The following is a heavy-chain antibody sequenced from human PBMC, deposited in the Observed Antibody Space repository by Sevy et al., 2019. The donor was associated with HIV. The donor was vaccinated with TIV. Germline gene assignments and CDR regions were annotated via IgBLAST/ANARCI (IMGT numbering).Heavy chain of an antibody. J-gene: IGHJ6*02. D-gene: IGHD2-15*01. CDR1: GGSISSSSYY. CDR2: IYYSGST. CDR3: ARDDGGSRGSYYYYGMDV. Sequence: ETLSLTCTVSGGSISSSSYYWGWIRQPPGKGLEWIGSIYYSGSTYYNPSLKSRVTISVDTSKNQFSLKLSSVTAADTAVYYCARDDGGSRGSYYYYGMDVWGQGTTVTVSS. V-gene: IGHV4-39*02.